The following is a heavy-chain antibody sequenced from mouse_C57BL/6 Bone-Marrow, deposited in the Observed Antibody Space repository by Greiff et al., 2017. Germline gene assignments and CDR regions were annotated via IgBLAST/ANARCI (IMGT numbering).Heavy chain of an antibody. CDR3: ARHGNWDDYYAMDY. D-gene: IGHD4-1*01. Sequence: EVQGVESGGGLVQPGGSLKLSCAASGFTFSDYYMYWVRQTPEKRLEWVAYISNGGGSTYYPDTVKGRFTISRDNAKNTLYLQMSRLKSEDTAMYYCARHGNWDDYYAMDYWGQGTSVTVSS. J-gene: IGHJ4*01. CDR2: ISNGGGST. CDR1: GFTFSDYY. V-gene: IGHV5-12*01.